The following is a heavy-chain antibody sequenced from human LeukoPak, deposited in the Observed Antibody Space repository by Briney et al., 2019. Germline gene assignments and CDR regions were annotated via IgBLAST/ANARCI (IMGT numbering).Heavy chain of an antibody. CDR3: ARGYCSGGSCYSYYYYNYMGV. V-gene: IGHV4-59*12. D-gene: IGHD2-15*01. J-gene: IGHJ6*03. Sequence: PSETLSLTCTVSGGSISSYYWSWIRQPPGKGLEWIGYIYYSGSTNYNPSLKSRVTISVDTSKNQFSLKLSSVTAADTAVYYCARGYCSGGSCYSYYYYNYMGVWGKGTTVTVSS. CDR2: IYYSGST. CDR1: GGSISSYY.